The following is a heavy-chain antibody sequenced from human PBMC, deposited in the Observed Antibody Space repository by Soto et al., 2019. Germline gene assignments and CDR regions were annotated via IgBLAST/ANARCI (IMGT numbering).Heavy chain of an antibody. Sequence: QVQLVQSGAEVKKPGASVKVSCKASGYTFTAYYMHWLRQAPGQGLEWMGWINPNSGGTKYAQKFQGRVTMTNDTSISTAYMELSTLGSDDTAVYYCARGDFDSSANYYAGWFDPWGQGTLVTVSS. V-gene: IGHV1-2*02. CDR2: INPNSGGT. J-gene: IGHJ5*02. CDR1: GYTFTAYY. D-gene: IGHD3-22*01. CDR3: ARGDFDSSANYYAGWFDP.